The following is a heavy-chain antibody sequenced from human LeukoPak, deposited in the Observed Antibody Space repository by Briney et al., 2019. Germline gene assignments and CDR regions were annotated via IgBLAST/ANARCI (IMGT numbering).Heavy chain of an antibody. CDR2: INPTGGST. J-gene: IGHJ4*02. CDR3: ARTAARRSDY. CDR1: GYTFPSYL. Sequence: GASVKVSCKASGYTFPSYLVHWVRQAPGQGLEWMGIINPTGGSTTYAQKFQGRVTMTRDTSTSTVYMELSSLRSDDTAVYYCARTAARRSDYWGQGTLVTVSS. V-gene: IGHV1-46*01. D-gene: IGHD6-6*01.